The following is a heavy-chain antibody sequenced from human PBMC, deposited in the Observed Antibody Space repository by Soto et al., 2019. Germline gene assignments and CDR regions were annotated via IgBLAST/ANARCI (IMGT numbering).Heavy chain of an antibody. CDR2: TIPVFNTA. V-gene: IGHV1-69*06. D-gene: IGHD3-10*01. CDR1: GGTLSDHG. CDR3: ARGVYGSGNYYTGPSAFDI. J-gene: IGHJ3*02. Sequence: QVQLEQSGAEVKKPGSSVKISCKASGGTLSDHGVSWLRQAPGQGLEWVGGTIPVFNTAKYAPKFQGRVRIAADKSKNIAYMELGSLRSDDTAFYYCARGVYGSGNYYTGPSAFDIWGQGTLVIVSS.